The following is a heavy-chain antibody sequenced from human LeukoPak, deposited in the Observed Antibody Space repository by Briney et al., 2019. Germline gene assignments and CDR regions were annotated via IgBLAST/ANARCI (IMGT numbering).Heavy chain of an antibody. Sequence: ASVKVSCKASGYTFTSYSISWVRQAPGQGLEWMGWISAYNGNTNYAQKFQGRVTMTTDTSTSTAYMELRSLRSDDTAVYFCARDFSLHSSTYMDVWGKGTTVTVSS. CDR3: ARDFSLHSSTYMDV. CDR2: ISAYNGNT. V-gene: IGHV1-18*01. CDR1: GYTFTSYS. J-gene: IGHJ6*03. D-gene: IGHD6-13*01.